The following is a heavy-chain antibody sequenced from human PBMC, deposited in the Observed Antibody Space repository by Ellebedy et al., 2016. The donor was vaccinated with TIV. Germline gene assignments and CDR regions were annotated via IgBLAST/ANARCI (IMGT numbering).Heavy chain of an antibody. CDR2: ISGSGLST. D-gene: IGHD2-2*01. V-gene: IGHV3-23*01. CDR3: AKDFAHYIPAEGYFDF. Sequence: PGGSLRLSCAASGFTFSSFGIRWVHQAPGRGLEWVSAISGSGLSTYYADSVKGRFIISRDNSNNKVYLQMNALRAEDTAVYYCAKDFAHYIPAEGYFDFWGQGTLVTVSP. J-gene: IGHJ4*02. CDR1: GFTFSSFG.